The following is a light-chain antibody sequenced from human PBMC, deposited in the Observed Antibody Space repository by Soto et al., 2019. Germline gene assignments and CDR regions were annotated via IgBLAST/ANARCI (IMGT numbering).Light chain of an antibody. Sequence: QPVLTQSSSASASLGSSVKLTCTLSSGHSRKIITWHQQQPGKAPRYLMKLEGSGSYNKGSGVPDRFSGSSSGADRYLTISNLQFEDEADYFCETWDSNTRVFGGGTKLTVL. CDR3: ETWDSNTRV. CDR2: LEGSGSY. J-gene: IGLJ3*02. CDR1: SGHSRKI. V-gene: IGLV4-60*02.